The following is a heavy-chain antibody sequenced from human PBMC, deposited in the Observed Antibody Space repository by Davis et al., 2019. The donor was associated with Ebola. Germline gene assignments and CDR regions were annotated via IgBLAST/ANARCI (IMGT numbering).Heavy chain of an antibody. V-gene: IGHV3-30-3*01. CDR3: AKERPLSGYSYRYYFDY. CDR2: ISYDGSNE. CDR1: GFTFSSYA. J-gene: IGHJ4*02. D-gene: IGHD5-18*01. Sequence: GESLKISCAASGFTFSSYAMHWVRQAPGKGLEWVAVISYDGSNEYYADSVKGRFTISRDNSKNTLYLQMNSLRAEDTAVYYCAKERPLSGYSYRYYFDYWGQGTLVTVSS.